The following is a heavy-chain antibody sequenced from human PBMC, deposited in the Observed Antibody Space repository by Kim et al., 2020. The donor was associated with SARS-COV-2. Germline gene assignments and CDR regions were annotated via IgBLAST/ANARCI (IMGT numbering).Heavy chain of an antibody. D-gene: IGHD6-13*01. J-gene: IGHJ4*02. V-gene: IGHV3-11*05. CDR3: ARVKLGSSSWYVLDS. Sequence: ADPERGRFTISRDNAKNSLYLQINSLRVEDTAMYYCARVKLGSSSWYVLDSWGQGTLVTVSS.